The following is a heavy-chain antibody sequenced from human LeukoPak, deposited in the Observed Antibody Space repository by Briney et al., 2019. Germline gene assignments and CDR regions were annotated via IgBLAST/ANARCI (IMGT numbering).Heavy chain of an antibody. CDR3: AKRSTQYSGSYFDAFDA. Sequence: GGSLRLSCVASGFIFSTYGVHWVRQAPGKGLEWVAVIWYDGSDKDYADSVKGRFTISRDNSKNTVFLQINSLKAEDTAVYYCAKRSTQYSGSYFDAFDAWGQGTMVIVSS. D-gene: IGHD1-26*01. V-gene: IGHV3-33*06. CDR2: IWYDGSDK. J-gene: IGHJ3*01. CDR1: GFIFSTYG.